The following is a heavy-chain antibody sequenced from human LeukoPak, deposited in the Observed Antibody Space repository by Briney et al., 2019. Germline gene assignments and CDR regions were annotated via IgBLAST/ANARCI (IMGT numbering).Heavy chain of an antibody. Sequence: PGGSLRLSCAASGCTFSSYAMSWVRQGPGKGLEWVSGISSGGSTFYEDSVKGRFTISRDNSRNVLYLQMHSLRAEDTVIYFYAKERISTTPYYFDFWGQGTMVTVSS. CDR1: GCTFSSYA. V-gene: IGHV3-23*01. D-gene: IGHD1-1*01. CDR3: AKERISTTPYYFDF. CDR2: ISSGGST. J-gene: IGHJ4*02.